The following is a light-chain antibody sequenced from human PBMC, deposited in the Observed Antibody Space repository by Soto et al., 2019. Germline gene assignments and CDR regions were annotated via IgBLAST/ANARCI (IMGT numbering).Light chain of an antibody. V-gene: IGLV7-46*01. CDR2: DTN. CDR3: LLSYSAAVV. Sequence: QAVVTQEPSLTVSPGGTVTLTCGSNTGAVTSGHYPSWFRQKPGQAPRTLIYDTNNKQSWTRARFSGSLLGGKAALTLSGAQPEDEADYYCLLSYSAAVVFGGGTKVTVL. J-gene: IGLJ2*01. CDR1: TGAVTSGHY.